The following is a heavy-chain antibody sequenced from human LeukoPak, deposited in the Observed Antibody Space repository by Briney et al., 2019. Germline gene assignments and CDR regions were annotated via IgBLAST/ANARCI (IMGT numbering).Heavy chain of an antibody. CDR1: GFTFDDYA. CDR3: AKAPITMPYYGMDV. V-gene: IGHV3-9*01. CDR2: ISWNSGSI. D-gene: IGHD3-10*01. Sequence: GGSLRLSCAASGFTFDDYAMHWVRQAPGEGLEWVSGISWNSGSIGYADSVKGRFTISRDNAKNSLYLQMNSLRAEDTALYYCAKAPITMPYYGMDVWGQGTTVTVSS. J-gene: IGHJ6*02.